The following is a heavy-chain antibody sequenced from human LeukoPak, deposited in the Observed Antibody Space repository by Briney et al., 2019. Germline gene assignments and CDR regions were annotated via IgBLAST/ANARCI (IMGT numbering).Heavy chain of an antibody. D-gene: IGHD1-1*01. CDR3: ARSRVGTTSGHYYYMDV. CDR2: INHSGST. Sequence: SEPLSLTCAVYGGSFTDYYWTWIRQPPGKGLEWIGEINHSGSTNYSPSLNSRVTISVDTSKNQFSLKMTSVTAADTAIYYCARSRVGTTSGHYYYMDVWGKGTTVIVSS. CDR1: GGSFTDYY. J-gene: IGHJ6*03. V-gene: IGHV4-34*01.